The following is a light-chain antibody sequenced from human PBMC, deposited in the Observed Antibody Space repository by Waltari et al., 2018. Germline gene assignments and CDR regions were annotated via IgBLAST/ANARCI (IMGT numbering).Light chain of an antibody. CDR1: QSIAIY. CDR2: AAS. J-gene: IGKJ3*01. CDR3: QQSYSTPLT. V-gene: IGKV1-39*01. Sequence: DIQMTQSPSSLSASVGDSVTITCRASQSIAIYLNWYQQEPGKAPKLLIYAASSLQTGVPSRFSGSGSGTHFTLTISSLQPEDFATYYCQQSYSTPLTVGPGTKVDFQ.